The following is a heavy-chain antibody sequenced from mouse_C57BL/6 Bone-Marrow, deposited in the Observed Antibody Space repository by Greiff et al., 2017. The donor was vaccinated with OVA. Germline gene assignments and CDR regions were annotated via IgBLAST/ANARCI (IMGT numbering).Heavy chain of an antibody. Sequence: DVQLVESGPGLVKPSQSLSLTCSVTGYSITSGYYWNWIRQFPGNKLEWMGYISYDGSNNYNPSLKNRISITRDTSKNQFFLKLNSVTTEDTATYYCAREAWFAYWGQGTLVTVSA. J-gene: IGHJ3*01. CDR1: GYSITSGYY. CDR3: AREAWFAY. V-gene: IGHV3-6*01. CDR2: ISYDGSN.